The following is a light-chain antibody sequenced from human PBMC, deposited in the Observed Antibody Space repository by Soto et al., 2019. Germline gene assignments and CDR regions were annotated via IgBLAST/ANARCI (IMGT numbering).Light chain of an antibody. J-gene: IGKJ5*01. CDR3: QQYGSY. CDR1: QSVSSSY. CDR2: GAS. V-gene: IGKV3-20*01. Sequence: EIVLTQSPGTLSLSPGERATLSCRASQSVSSSYLAWYQQKPGQAPRLLIYGASSRATGIPDRFSGSGAGKDFTITISRMEPEDFAVYYCQQYGSYFGQGTRLEIK.